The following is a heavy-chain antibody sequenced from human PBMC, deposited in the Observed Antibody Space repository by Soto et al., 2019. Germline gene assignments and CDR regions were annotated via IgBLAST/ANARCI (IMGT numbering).Heavy chain of an antibody. V-gene: IGHV3-66*01. CDR2: IYSGGST. Sequence: GGSLRLSCAASGFTVSSNYMSWVRQAPGKGLEWVSVIYSGGSTYYADSVKGRFTISRDNSKNTLYLQMNSLRAEDTAVYYCARDYYYGSGSYYDSPNYYYYYYMDVWGKGTTVTVSS. D-gene: IGHD3-10*01. CDR1: GFTVSSNY. CDR3: ARDYYYGSGSYYDSPNYYYYYYMDV. J-gene: IGHJ6*03.